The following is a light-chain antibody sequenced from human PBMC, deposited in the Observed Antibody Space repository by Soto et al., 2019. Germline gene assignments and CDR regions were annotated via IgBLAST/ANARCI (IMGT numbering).Light chain of an antibody. CDR2: AAS. J-gene: IGKJ4*01. CDR3: QQSYRTPLT. CDR1: QSISIY. V-gene: IGKV1-39*01. Sequence: DIQMTQSPSSLSASVGDTVTITCRASQSISIYLNWYQQKPGKAPSLLIYAASSLQNGAPSRFSGSGSGTDFTLTISSLRREDFATYYCQQSYRTPLTFGGGTKVEIK.